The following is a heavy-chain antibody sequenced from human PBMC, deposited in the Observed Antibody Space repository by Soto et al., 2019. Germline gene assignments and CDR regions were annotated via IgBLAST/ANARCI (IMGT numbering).Heavy chain of an antibody. CDR1: GGTFSSYA. V-gene: IGHV1-69*13. Sequence: GASVKVSCKASGGTFSSYAISWVRQAPGQGLEWMGGIIPIFGTANYAQKFQGRVTITADESTSTAYMELSSLRSEDTAVYYCARPGDYYDSSGYYTPPDHYYYYGMDVWGQGTTVTVSS. D-gene: IGHD3-22*01. CDR3: ARPGDYYDSSGYYTPPDHYYYYGMDV. CDR2: IIPIFGTA. J-gene: IGHJ6*02.